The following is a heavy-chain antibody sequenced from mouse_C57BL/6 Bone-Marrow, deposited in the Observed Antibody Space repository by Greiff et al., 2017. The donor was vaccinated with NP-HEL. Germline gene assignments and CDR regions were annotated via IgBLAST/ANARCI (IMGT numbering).Heavy chain of an antibody. D-gene: IGHD1-1*01. Sequence: VQLQQSGPELVKPGASVKIPCKASGYTFTDYNMDWVKQSHGKSLEWIGDINPNNGGTIYNQKFKGKATLTVDKSSSTAYMELRSLTSEDTAVYYCARNYGSSYGYYFDYWGQGTTLTVSS. CDR2: INPNNGGT. CDR3: ARNYGSSYGYYFDY. CDR1: GYTFTDYN. J-gene: IGHJ2*01. V-gene: IGHV1-18*01.